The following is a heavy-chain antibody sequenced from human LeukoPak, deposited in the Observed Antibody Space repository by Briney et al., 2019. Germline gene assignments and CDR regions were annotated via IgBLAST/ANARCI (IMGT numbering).Heavy chain of an antibody. CDR2: IIPIFGTA. V-gene: IGHV1-69*13. J-gene: IGHJ5*02. D-gene: IGHD3-22*01. CDR1: GGTFSSYA. Sequence: SVKVSCKASGGTFSSYAISWVRQAPGQGLEWMGGIIPIFGTANYAQKFQGRVTITAEESTSTAYMELSSLRSEDTAVYYCARERTMIVVVPPPYNWFDPWGQGTLVTVSS. CDR3: ARERTMIVVVPPPYNWFDP.